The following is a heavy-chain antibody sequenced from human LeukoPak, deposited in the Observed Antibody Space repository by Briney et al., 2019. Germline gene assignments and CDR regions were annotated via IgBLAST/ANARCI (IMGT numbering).Heavy chain of an antibody. V-gene: IGHV4-39*01. J-gene: IGHJ4*02. Sequence: SETLSLTCTVSGGSISSSSHYWGWSRQPPGKGLEWIVSIYYSGSTYHNPSLKSRVTISVDTSKNQFSLKLSSVTAADTAVYYCVRHLGRGSGSIPWYFDYWGQGTLVTVSS. CDR1: GGSISSSSHY. CDR3: VRHLGRGSGSIPWYFDY. D-gene: IGHD3-10*01. CDR2: IYYSGST.